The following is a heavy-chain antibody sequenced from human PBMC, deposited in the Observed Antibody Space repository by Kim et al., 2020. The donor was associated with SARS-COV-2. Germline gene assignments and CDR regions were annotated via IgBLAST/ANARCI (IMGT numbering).Heavy chain of an antibody. V-gene: IGHV3-15*01. CDR3: TDVVGGYCVGACYSRV. Sequence: PVKDRFTISRDDSKNTVYLKMSSLKAEDTAVYYCTDVVGGYCVGACYSRVWGQGTTVTVSS. J-gene: IGHJ6*02. D-gene: IGHD2-21*02.